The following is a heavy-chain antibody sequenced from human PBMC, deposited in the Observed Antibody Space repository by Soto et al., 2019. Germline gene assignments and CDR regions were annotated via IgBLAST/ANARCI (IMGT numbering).Heavy chain of an antibody. CDR2: ISYDGSNK. CDR3: ARPLWRDDYNWGYFDL. CDR1: GFTFSSYA. Sequence: QVQLVESGGGVVQPGRSLRLSCAASGFTFSSYAMHWVRQAPGKGLDWVAVISYDGSNKYYADSVKGRFTISRDNSKNTLYLQMNSLRAEDTAVYYCARPLWRDDYNWGYFDLWGRGTLVTLSS. J-gene: IGHJ2*01. D-gene: IGHD4-4*01. V-gene: IGHV3-30-3*01.